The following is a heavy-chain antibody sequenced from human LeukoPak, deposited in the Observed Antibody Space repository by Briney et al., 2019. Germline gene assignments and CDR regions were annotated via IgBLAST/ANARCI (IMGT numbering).Heavy chain of an antibody. Sequence: GGSLRLSCGASGFTFSNNAMYWVRQAPGKGLEWVSGISDNGRSTYYADSVKGRFTISRDKSKNMLYLQMNSLGAEDTAIYYCAKDLAGTTSFDFWGQGTLVTVSS. J-gene: IGHJ4*02. CDR2: ISDNGRST. V-gene: IGHV3-23*01. D-gene: IGHD1-7*01. CDR3: AKDLAGTTSFDF. CDR1: GFTFSNNA.